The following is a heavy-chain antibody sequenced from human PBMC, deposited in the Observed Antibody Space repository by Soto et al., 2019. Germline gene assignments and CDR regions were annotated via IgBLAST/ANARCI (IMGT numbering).Heavy chain of an antibody. CDR3: ARRVDQRYAFDM. CDR1: GFTFSSYG. V-gene: IGHV3-33*01. D-gene: IGHD6-25*01. Sequence: QVQLVESGGGVVQPGRSLRLSCAASGFTFSSYGMHWVRQAPGKGLEWVAVIWSAGSDKYYADSVKGRFTISRDNSKNTLYLQMTSLRAEETAVYYWARRVDQRYAFDMWGQGTVVTVSS. J-gene: IGHJ3*02. CDR2: IWSAGSDK.